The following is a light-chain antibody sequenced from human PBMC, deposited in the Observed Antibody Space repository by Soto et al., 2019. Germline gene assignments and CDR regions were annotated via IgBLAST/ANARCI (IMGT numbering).Light chain of an antibody. CDR3: QQYESYSLT. CDR1: HSIRDC. CDR2: DAS. V-gene: IGKV1-5*01. J-gene: IGKJ4*01. Sequence: DIQMTQSPSTLSASVGDSLTITCRASHSIRDCLAWYQQKPGKAPHLLIYDASTLEDGDPSRFSGSGSGTEFTLTISSLRPDDFATYYCQQYESYSLTFGGGTRVELK.